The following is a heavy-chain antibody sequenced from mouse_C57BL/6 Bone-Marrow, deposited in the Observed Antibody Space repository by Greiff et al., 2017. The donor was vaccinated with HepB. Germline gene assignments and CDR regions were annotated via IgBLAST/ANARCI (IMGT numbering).Heavy chain of an antibody. CDR2: SYPGNSDN. CDR1: FYTFTSYW. V-gene: IGHV1-5*01. J-gene: IGHJ3*01. D-gene: IGHD1-1*01. Sequence: EVKLVESGTVLARPGASVKMSCKTSFYTFTSYWMHWVKQRPGQGLEWIGASYPGNSDNSYNQKFKGKANLTAVTSASTAYMEISSLTNEDSAVYDCTRAPITTVVPVGVAYWGQGTLVTVSA. CDR3: TRAPITTVVPVGVAY.